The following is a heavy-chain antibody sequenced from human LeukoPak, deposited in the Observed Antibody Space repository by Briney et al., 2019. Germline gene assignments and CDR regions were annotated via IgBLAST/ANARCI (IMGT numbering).Heavy chain of an antibody. CDR2: IYYSGST. CDR1: GGSINTYY. J-gene: IGHJ4*02. V-gene: IGHV4-59*08. CDR3: ARLRRDGYNKGFDY. Sequence: SETLSLTCTVSGGSINTYYWSWIRQPPGKGLEWIGYIYYSGSTNYNPSLKSRVTISIDTSKNQFSLKLSSATAADTAVYYCARLRRDGYNKGFDYWGQGTLVTVSS. D-gene: IGHD5-24*01.